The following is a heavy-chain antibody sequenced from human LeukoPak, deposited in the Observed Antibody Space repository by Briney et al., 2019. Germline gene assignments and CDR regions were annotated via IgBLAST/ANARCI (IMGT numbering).Heavy chain of an antibody. CDR3: AKLVEMATSVDY. CDR1: GFAFSSYA. Sequence: GGSLRLSCAASGFAFSSYAMSWVRQAPGKGLEWVSAVSGSGGSTYYADSVRGRFTISRDNSKNTLYLQMNSLRAEDTAVYYCAKLVEMATSVDYWGQGTLVTVSS. J-gene: IGHJ4*02. V-gene: IGHV3-23*01. D-gene: IGHD5-24*01. CDR2: VSGSGGST.